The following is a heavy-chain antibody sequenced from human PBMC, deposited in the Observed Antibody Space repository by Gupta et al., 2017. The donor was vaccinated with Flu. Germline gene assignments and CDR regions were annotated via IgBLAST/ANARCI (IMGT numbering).Heavy chain of an antibody. CDR3: ARDNTYCGSGTVDL. CDR1: GGSMSRGGYE. Sequence: GGSMSRGGYEWAWIRQYAGKGLEWSGNSFYTGSTDYNPSLQSRLSLSVDTSRNQCSLKLSSVTAADTAVYYCARDNTYCGSGTVDLWGQGTLVTVSS. CDR2: SFYTGST. D-gene: IGHD3-10*01. V-gene: IGHV4-31*02. J-gene: IGHJ5*02.